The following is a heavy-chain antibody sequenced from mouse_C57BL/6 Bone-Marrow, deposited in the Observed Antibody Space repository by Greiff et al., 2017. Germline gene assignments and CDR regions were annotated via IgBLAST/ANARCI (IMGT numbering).Heavy chain of an antibody. D-gene: IGHD4-1*01. CDR3: ARGDWAPFDY. J-gene: IGHJ2*01. CDR2: IDPSDSYT. V-gene: IGHV1-69*01. Sequence: QVQLQQPGAELVMPGASVKLSCKASGYTFTSYWMHWVKQRPGQGLEWIGEIDPSDSYTNYNQKFKGKSTLTVDKSSSTAYMQLSSLTSEDSAVYYCARGDWAPFDYWGQGITLTVSS. CDR1: GYTFTSYW.